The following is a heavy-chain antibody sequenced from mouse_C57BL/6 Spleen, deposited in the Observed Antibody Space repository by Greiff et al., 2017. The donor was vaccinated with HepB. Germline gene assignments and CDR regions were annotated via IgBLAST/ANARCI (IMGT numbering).Heavy chain of an antibody. J-gene: IGHJ3*01. D-gene: IGHD2-4*01. Sequence: EVQGVESGGGLVKPGGSLKLSCAASGFTFSSYAMSWVRQTPEKRLEWVATISDGGSYTYYPDNVKGRFTISRDNAKNNLYLQMSHLKSEDTAMYYCASYYDYDEGFAYWGQGTLVTVSA. V-gene: IGHV5-4*01. CDR1: GFTFSSYA. CDR2: ISDGGSYT. CDR3: ASYYDYDEGFAY.